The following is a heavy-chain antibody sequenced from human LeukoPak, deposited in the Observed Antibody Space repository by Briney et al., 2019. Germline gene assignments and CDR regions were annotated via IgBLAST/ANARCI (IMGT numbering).Heavy chain of an antibody. V-gene: IGHV4-59*12. D-gene: IGHD6-13*01. CDR3: ARDEYSSSPISTGLIQH. Sequence: PSETLSLTCTVSGGSMSSYYWSWIRQPPGKGLEWIGYIYYSGSTNYNPSLKSRVTISVDTSKNQFTLRLSSVTAADTAVYYCARDEYSSSPISTGLIQHWGQGTLVTVSS. CDR2: IYYSGST. CDR1: GGSMSSYY. J-gene: IGHJ1*01.